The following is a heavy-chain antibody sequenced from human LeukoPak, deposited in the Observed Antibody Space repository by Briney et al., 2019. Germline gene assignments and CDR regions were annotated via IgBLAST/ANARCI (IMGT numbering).Heavy chain of an antibody. CDR2: ISAYNGNT. CDR3: ARSRPEWLVLYYMDV. CDR1: GYTFTSYG. J-gene: IGHJ6*03. V-gene: IGHV1-18*01. D-gene: IGHD6-19*01. Sequence: ASVKVSCKASGYTFTSYGISWVRQAPGQGLEWMGWISAYNGNTNYAQKLQGRVTMTTDTSTSTAYMELRSLRSDDTAVYYCARSRPEWLVLYYMDVWGKGTTVTVSS.